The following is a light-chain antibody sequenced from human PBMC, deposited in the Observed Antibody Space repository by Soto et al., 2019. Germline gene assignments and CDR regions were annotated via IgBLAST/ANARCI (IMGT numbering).Light chain of an antibody. J-gene: IGKJ1*01. CDR1: QSVSSN. Sequence: EIVMTQSPATLSVSPGERATLSCRASQSVSSNFAWYQQKPGQAPRLLIYDASTRAAGVSARISGSGSGTEFTLSISSLQPEDSAVYYCQQYYNWPPWTFGQGTKVDIK. CDR3: QQYYNWPPWT. V-gene: IGKV3-15*01. CDR2: DAS.